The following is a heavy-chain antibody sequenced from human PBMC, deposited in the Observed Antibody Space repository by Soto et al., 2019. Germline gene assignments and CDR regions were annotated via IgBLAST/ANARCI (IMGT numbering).Heavy chain of an antibody. D-gene: IGHD6-13*01. CDR2: ISGSGGST. J-gene: IGHJ6*03. Sequence: QPGGSLRLSCAASGFTFSSYAMSWVRQAPGKGLEWVSAISGSGGSTYYADSVKGRFTISRDNSKNTLYLQMNSLRAEDTAVYYCAKAPQGLIAAAGHYYYYMDVWGKGTTVTVSS. V-gene: IGHV3-23*01. CDR3: AKAPQGLIAAAGHYYYYMDV. CDR1: GFTFSSYA.